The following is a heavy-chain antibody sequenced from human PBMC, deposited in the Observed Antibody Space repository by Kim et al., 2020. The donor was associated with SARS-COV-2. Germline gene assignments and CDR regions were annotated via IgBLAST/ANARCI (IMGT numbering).Heavy chain of an antibody. CDR2: IWYDGSNK. CDR3: ARDGGYTGYYLFDC. J-gene: IGHJ4*02. CDR1: GFTFSSYG. V-gene: IGHV3-33*01. D-gene: IGHD3-9*01. Sequence: GGSLRLSCAASGFTFSSYGMHWVRQAPGKGLEWVAVIWYDGSNKYYADSVKGRFTISRDNSKNTLYLQMNSLRAEDTAVYYCARDGGYTGYYLFDCWGQGTLVTVSS.